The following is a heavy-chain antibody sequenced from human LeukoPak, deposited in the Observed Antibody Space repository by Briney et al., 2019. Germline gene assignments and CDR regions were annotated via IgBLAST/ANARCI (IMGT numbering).Heavy chain of an antibody. Sequence: GGSLRLSCVASGFSFSTYWMHWVRQAPGKGLVWVSRISSDGSTTNYADSVKGRFTISRDNAKNTLYLQMDSLRVEDTAVYYCARARDGYRGQGTLVTVSS. D-gene: IGHD6-13*01. CDR1: GFSFSTYW. J-gene: IGHJ4*02. CDR3: ARARDGY. CDR2: ISSDGSTT. V-gene: IGHV3-74*01.